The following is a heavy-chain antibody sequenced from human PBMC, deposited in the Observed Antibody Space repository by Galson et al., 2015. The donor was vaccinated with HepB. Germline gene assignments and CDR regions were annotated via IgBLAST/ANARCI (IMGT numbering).Heavy chain of an antibody. CDR2: INAGNGNT. J-gene: IGHJ5*02. V-gene: IGHV1-3*01. Sequence: SVKVSCKASGYTFTSYAMHWVRQAPGQRLEWMGWINAGNGNTKYSQKFQGRVTITRDTSASTAYMELSSLRSEDTAVYYCARSFITMVRGGKFDPWGQGTLVTVSS. CDR1: GYTFTSYA. CDR3: ARSFITMVRGGKFDP. D-gene: IGHD3-10*01.